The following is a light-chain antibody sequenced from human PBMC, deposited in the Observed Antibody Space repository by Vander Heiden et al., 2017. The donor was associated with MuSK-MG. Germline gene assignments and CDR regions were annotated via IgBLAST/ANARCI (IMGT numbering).Light chain of an antibody. V-gene: IGKV1-33*01. CDR2: DAS. CDR1: QDISNY. Sequence: DIQMTQSPSSLSASVGDRVTITCQASQDISNYLNWYQQKPGKAPKLLIYDASKLEKGVPSRFSGSGSETDFTFTSSSLQPEDLATYYWQQDYNLHLFGQGTKLEIK. CDR3: QQDYNLHL. J-gene: IGKJ2*01.